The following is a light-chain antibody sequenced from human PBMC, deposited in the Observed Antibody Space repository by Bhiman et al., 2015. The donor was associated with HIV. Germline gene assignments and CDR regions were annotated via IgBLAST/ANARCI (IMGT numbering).Light chain of an antibody. CDR1: KLGNRY. J-gene: IGLJ2*01. CDR3: QAWDSSTVV. V-gene: IGLV3-1*01. CDR2: QDT. Sequence: SYELTQPPSVSVSPGQTASITCSGDKLGNRYVCWYQQNPGQSPVLVIYQDTKRPSGIPERFSGSNSGKTATLTISGTQAMDEADYYCQAWDSSTVVFGGGTKLTVL.